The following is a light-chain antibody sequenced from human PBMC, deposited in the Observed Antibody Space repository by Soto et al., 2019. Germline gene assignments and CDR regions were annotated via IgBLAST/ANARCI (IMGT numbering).Light chain of an antibody. CDR2: DVS. Sequence: QSALTQPASVSGSPGQSITISCTGTSSDIGGYNYVSWYQQHPGKVPKLMIYDVSNRPSEVSNRFSGSKSGNTASLTISGLQAEDEADYYCTSYTSSSTLVFGGGTKVTVL. CDR3: TSYTSSSTLV. J-gene: IGLJ2*01. CDR1: SSDIGGYNY. V-gene: IGLV2-14*01.